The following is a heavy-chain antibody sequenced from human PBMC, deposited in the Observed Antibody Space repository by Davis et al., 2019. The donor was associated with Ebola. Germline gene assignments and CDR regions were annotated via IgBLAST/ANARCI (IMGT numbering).Heavy chain of an antibody. J-gene: IGHJ6*02. V-gene: IGHV4-34*01. D-gene: IGHD3-10*01. CDR2: IYYSGST. Sequence: MPSETLSLTCAVYGGSFSGYYWGWIRQPPGKGLEWIGNIYYSGSTYYNPSLKSRITISVDTSKNQFSLRLNSVTAAGTAVYYCARGHTYGSMVYGLDVWGQGTTVTVSS. CDR3: ARGHTYGSMVYGLDV. CDR1: GGSFSGYY.